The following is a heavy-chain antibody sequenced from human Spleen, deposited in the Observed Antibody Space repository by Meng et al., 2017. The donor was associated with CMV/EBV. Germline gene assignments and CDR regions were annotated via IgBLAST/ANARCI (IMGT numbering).Heavy chain of an antibody. CDR3: ARGLRRDGYNFNWFDP. CDR2: INHGGST. V-gene: IGHV4-34*01. CDR1: GGSFSGYY. D-gene: IGHD5-24*01. J-gene: IGHJ5*02. Sequence: YGGSFSGYYWSWIRQPPGKGLEWIGEINHGGSTNYNPSLKSRVTISVDTSKNQFSLKLSSVTAADTAVYYCARGLRRDGYNFNWFDPWGQGTLVTVSS.